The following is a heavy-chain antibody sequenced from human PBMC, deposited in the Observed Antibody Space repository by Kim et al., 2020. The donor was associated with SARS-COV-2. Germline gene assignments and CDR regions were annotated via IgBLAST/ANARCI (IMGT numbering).Heavy chain of an antibody. CDR1: GFTFGDYA. D-gene: IGHD2-15*01. CDR2: IRSKAYGGTT. Sequence: GGSLRLSCTASGFTFGDYAMSWVRQAPGKGLEWVGFIRSKAYGGTTEYAASVKGRFTTSRDDSKSIAYLQMNSLKTEDTAVYYCTRDGGYCSGGSCYSLDPHYYYYGMDVWGQGTTVTVSS. J-gene: IGHJ6*02. CDR3: TRDGGYCSGGSCYSLDPHYYYYGMDV. V-gene: IGHV3-49*04.